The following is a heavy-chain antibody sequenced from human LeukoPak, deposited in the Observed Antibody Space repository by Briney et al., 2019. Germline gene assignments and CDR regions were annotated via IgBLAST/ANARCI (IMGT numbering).Heavy chain of an antibody. CDR2: ISGSGGST. CDR3: AKDKSGSYFGNDY. J-gene: IGHJ4*02. V-gene: IGHV3-23*01. D-gene: IGHD1-26*01. CDR1: GLTVSSHY. Sequence: GGSLRLSCAASGLTVSSHYMSWVRQAPGKGLEWVSAISGSGGSTYYADSVKGRFTISRDNSKNTLYLQMNSLRAEDTAVYYCAKDKSGSYFGNDYWGQGTLVTVSS.